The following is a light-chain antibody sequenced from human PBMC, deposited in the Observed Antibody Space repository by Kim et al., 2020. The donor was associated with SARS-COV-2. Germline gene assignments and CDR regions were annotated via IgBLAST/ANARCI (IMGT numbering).Light chain of an antibody. CDR3: QSRDSSNKVV. J-gene: IGLJ2*01. CDR2: GKD. CDR1: SLRRYY. V-gene: IGLV3-19*01. Sequence: SSELTQDPAVSVALGQTVRITCQGDSLRRYYASWYQQKPGQAPVLVIYGKDNRPSGIPDRFSGSSSGNTAYLTITGAQAEEEADYYCQSRDSSNKVVFGGGTQLTVL.